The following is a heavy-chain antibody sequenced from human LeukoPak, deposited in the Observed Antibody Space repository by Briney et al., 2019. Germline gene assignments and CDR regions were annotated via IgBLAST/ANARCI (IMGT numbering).Heavy chain of an antibody. Sequence: PGGSLRLSCAASGFTFSSYAMSWVRQAPGRGLEWVSAISGSGGSTYYADSVKGRFTISRDNSKNTLYLRMNSLRAEDTAVYYCAKDKYYYGSGSFDYWGQGTLVTVSS. J-gene: IGHJ4*02. D-gene: IGHD3-10*01. V-gene: IGHV3-23*01. CDR2: ISGSGGST. CDR1: GFTFSSYA. CDR3: AKDKYYYGSGSFDY.